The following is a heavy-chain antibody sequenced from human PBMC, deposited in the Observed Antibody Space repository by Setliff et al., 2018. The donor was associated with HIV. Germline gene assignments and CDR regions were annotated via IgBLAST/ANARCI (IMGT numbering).Heavy chain of an antibody. Sequence: PGGSLRLSCAASGFTFSSYGMHWVRQAPGKGLEWVAVIWYDGSNKYYADSVKGRFTISRDNSKNTLYLQMNSLRAEDTAVYFCGSPITEEYCSNGACYDRIADDYWGQGTLVTVSS. D-gene: IGHD2-8*01. CDR3: GSPITEEYCSNGACYDRIADDY. CDR2: IWYDGSNK. V-gene: IGHV3-33*01. CDR1: GFTFSSYG. J-gene: IGHJ4*02.